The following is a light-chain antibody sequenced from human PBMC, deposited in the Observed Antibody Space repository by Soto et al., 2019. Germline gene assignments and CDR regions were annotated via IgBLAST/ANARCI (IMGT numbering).Light chain of an antibody. Sequence: QSALTQPASVPGSPGQSIAISCTGTSSDIGAYNYVSWYQQHPGKAPKLMIYEVSNRPSGVSNHFSGSKSGNTASLTISGLQAEDEADYYCSSYRSSSSRVFGTGTKVTVL. CDR2: EVS. CDR3: SSYRSSSSRV. V-gene: IGLV2-14*01. J-gene: IGLJ1*01. CDR1: SSDIGAYNY.